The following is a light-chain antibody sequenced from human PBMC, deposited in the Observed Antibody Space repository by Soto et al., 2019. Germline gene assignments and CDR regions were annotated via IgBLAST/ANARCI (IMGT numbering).Light chain of an antibody. J-gene: IGLJ1*01. CDR3: SSYTSSSPYV. CDR1: SSDVGGYNY. V-gene: IGLV2-14*01. CDR2: DVS. Sequence: LTQPASVSGSPGQSITISCTGTSSDVGGYNYVSRYQQHPGKAPKLMVYDVSNRPSGVSNRFSGSKSGNTASLTISGLQAEDEADYYCSSYTSSSPYVFGTGTKVTVL.